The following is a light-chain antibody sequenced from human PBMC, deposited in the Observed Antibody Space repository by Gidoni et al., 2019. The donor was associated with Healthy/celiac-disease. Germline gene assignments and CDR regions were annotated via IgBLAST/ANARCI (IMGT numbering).Light chain of an antibody. CDR3: QQYGSSPGT. Sequence: ELVLTQSPGTLSLSPGERATLSCRGSQSVSSSYLAWYQQKPGQAPRLLIYGASSRAPGIPDRFSGSGSGTDFTLTISRLEPEDFAVYYCQQYGSSPGTFGQXTKVEIK. J-gene: IGKJ1*01. CDR1: QSVSSSY. CDR2: GAS. V-gene: IGKV3-20*01.